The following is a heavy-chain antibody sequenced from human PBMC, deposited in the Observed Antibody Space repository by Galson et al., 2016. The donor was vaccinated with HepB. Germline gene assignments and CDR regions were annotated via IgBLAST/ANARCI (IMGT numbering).Heavy chain of an antibody. D-gene: IGHD3-3*01. CDR3: AKDLTIFGMIMSPGD. CDR1: GFIFSSYG. CDR2: ISYDGRNQ. Sequence: SLRLSCATSGFIFSSYGMHWVRQAPGKGLEWAAVISYDGRNQHYADSVKGRFTISRDNSKNTLYLQMNSLRPEDTAVYYCAKDLTIFGMIMSPGDWGQGTLVTVSS. V-gene: IGHV3-30*18. J-gene: IGHJ4*02.